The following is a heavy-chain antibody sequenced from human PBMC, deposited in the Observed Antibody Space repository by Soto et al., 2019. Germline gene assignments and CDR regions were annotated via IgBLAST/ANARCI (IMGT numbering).Heavy chain of an antibody. J-gene: IGHJ4*02. CDR2: INPNSGAP. D-gene: IGHD6-19*01. V-gene: IGHV1-2*02. Sequence: QVQLVQSGTEMRKPGASVKVSCKASGYTFTAYYIFWVRQAPGQGLEWMGWINPNSGAPHYAQKFQGRVTMTRDTSISTAAMEVSRLTSDDTAVYYCARGVAVTGSKGRPCDSWGQGSLVTVSS. CDR1: GYTFTAYY. CDR3: ARGVAVTGSKGRPCDS.